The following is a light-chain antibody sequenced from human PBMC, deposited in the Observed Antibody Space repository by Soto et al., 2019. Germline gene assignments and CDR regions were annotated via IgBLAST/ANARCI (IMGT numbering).Light chain of an antibody. J-gene: IGLJ1*01. CDR3: SSYTGRSPYV. Sequence: QAALAQPASVAGAAGQSITISCTGTSSDVGGYKFVSWYQQHPGKAPKVRRYEVSKRPSGVSNRFSGCKSGNTASLTISGLQGEDEADYYCSSYTGRSPYVFGRGTKVTGL. CDR1: SSDVGGYKF. V-gene: IGLV2-14*01. CDR2: EVS.